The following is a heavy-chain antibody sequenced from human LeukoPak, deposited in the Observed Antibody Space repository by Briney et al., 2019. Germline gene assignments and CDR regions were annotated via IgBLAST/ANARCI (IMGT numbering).Heavy chain of an antibody. Sequence: SETLSLTCAAYGGSFSGYYWSWIRQPPGKGLEWIGEINHSGSTNYNPSLKSRVTISVDTSKNQFSLKLSSVTAADTAVYYCARACRVAARPYYYYYMDVWGKGTTVTVSS. CDR2: INHSGST. D-gene: IGHD6-6*01. CDR1: GGSFSGYY. V-gene: IGHV4-34*01. J-gene: IGHJ6*03. CDR3: ARACRVAARPYYYYYMDV.